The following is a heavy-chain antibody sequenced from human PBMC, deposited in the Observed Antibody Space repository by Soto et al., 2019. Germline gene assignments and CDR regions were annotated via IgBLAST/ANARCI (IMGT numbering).Heavy chain of an antibody. Sequence: QVQLQESGPGLVKPSETLSLTCTVSGGSVSSGSYYWSWIRQPPGKGLEWIGYIYYSGSTNYNPSLQSRVTISVDTSKNQFSLKLSSVTAADTAVYYCARVYSSSWNYYYYGMDVWGQGTTVTVSS. CDR2: IYYSGST. CDR3: ARVYSSSWNYYYYGMDV. V-gene: IGHV4-61*01. CDR1: GGSVSSGSYY. D-gene: IGHD6-13*01. J-gene: IGHJ6*02.